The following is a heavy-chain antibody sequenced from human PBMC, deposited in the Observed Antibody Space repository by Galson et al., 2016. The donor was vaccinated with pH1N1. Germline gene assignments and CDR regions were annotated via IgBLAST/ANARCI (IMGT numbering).Heavy chain of an antibody. CDR2: ISGSGGKT. V-gene: IGHV3-23*01. CDR1: GFTFSSYG. Sequence: SLRLSCAASGFTFSSYGMSWVRQAPGKGLEWVSVISGSGGKTYYADYVKGRFTISRDNSKNTVYLQMNSLRAEDTAVFYCAKEESYVAAFDFWGQGTLVTVSS. D-gene: IGHD4/OR15-4a*01. CDR3: AKEESYVAAFDF. J-gene: IGHJ4*02.